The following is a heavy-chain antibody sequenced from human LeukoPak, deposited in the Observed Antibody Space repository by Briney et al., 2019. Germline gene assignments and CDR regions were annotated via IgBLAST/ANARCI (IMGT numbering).Heavy chain of an antibody. J-gene: IGHJ4*02. Sequence: GGSLRLSCAASGFTFSSYDMHWVRQGTGKGLEWVSAIDTAGYTYYPGSVKGRFTISRENAKNSLYLQMNSLRAGDTAVYYCSRVNPEAEGFDYWGQGTLVTVSS. V-gene: IGHV3-13*01. CDR1: GFTFSSYD. CDR2: IDTAGYT. D-gene: IGHD6-13*01. CDR3: SRVNPEAEGFDY.